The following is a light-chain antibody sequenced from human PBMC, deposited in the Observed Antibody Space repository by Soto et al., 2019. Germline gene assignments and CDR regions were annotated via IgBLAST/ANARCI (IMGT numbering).Light chain of an antibody. CDR3: AAWDDRLNAVV. V-gene: IGLV1-44*01. J-gene: IGLJ2*01. CDR1: SSNIGSNT. Sequence: QSVLTQPPSASGTPGQRVTISCSGSSSNIGSNTVNWYQQLPGTAPKLLIYSNNQPPSGVPERFSGSKSGTSASLAISGLQSEDEADYYCAAWDDRLNAVVFGGGTQLTVL. CDR2: SNN.